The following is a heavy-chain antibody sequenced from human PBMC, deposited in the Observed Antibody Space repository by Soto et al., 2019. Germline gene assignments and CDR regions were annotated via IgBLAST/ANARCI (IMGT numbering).Heavy chain of an antibody. V-gene: IGHV1-18*01. CDR1: GYTFTSYG. CDR2: INTGNGNT. Sequence: ASVKVSCKASGYTFTSYGISWVRQAPGQRREWMGWINTGNGNTNYSQKLQGRVTITRDTSASTAYMELSSLRSEDTAVYYCAGSDIVVVVADYGNAFDIWGQGTMVTVSS. J-gene: IGHJ3*02. CDR3: AGSDIVVVVADYGNAFDI. D-gene: IGHD2-15*01.